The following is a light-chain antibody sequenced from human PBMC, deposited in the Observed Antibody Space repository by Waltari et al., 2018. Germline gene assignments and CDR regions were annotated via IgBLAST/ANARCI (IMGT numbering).Light chain of an antibody. Sequence: QSVLTQPPPVSAAPGQKVTMSCSGSSSNIGNNGVYWYVHVPGTSPKAPIDETTYRPSGIPGRFSASKSGTSATLVITGLQTGDEAHYYCGTWDSNWAVCVFGGGTKLTVL. CDR3: GTWDSNWAVCV. J-gene: IGLJ3*02. CDR2: ETT. V-gene: IGLV1-51*02. CDR1: SSNIGNNG.